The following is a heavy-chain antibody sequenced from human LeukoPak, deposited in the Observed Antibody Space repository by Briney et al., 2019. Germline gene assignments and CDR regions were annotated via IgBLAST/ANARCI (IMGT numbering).Heavy chain of an antibody. Sequence: GGSLGLSCAASRFTLSIFAVRWVRQAPGEGLEWVSAISGCGGSTYYADSVKGRFTLSRENSKNTLYLQMNSLRAEDTAVYYCAKTHDKAMGSGYSGQGTLVTVSS. J-gene: IGHJ4*02. V-gene: IGHV3-23*01. CDR3: AKTHDKAMGSGY. D-gene: IGHD5-18*01. CDR1: RFTLSIFA. CDR2: ISGCGGST.